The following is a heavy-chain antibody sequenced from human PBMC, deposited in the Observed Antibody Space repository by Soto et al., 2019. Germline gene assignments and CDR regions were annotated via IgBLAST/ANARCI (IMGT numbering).Heavy chain of an antibody. CDR3: AKTRIYSYGYFYYYMDV. Sequence: EVQLVESGGGLVQPGRSLRLSCAASGFTFDDYAMHWVRQAPGKGLEWVSGISWNSGSIGYADSVKGRFTIPRDNAKNSLYLQMNSLRAEDTALYYCAKTRIYSYGYFYYYMDVWGKGTTVTVSS. CDR1: GFTFDDYA. J-gene: IGHJ6*03. V-gene: IGHV3-9*01. D-gene: IGHD5-18*01. CDR2: ISWNSGSI.